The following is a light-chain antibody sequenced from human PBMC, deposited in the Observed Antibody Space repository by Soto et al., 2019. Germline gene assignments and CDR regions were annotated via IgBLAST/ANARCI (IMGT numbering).Light chain of an antibody. V-gene: IGKV1-39*01. Sequence: DIQMTHSPASLAASFVDRVTITFLASQPISNYLNLYQQQPGRASQLLLYATSSLKGGVPSRFTGGGSGTQFTLTISSLQPEDFATYYCQKSYSSPINFGQGTKVDIK. CDR3: QKSYSSPIN. CDR2: ATS. CDR1: QPISNY. J-gene: IGKJ1*01.